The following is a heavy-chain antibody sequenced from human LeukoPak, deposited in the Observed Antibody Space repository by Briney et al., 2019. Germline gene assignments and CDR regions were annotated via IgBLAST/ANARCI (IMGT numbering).Heavy chain of an antibody. V-gene: IGHV3-7*04. J-gene: IGHJ3*02. CDR3: ARDNWGFDI. CDR2: LNLDGSEK. CDR1: GFSFSGYW. D-gene: IGHD7-27*01. Sequence: GGSLRLSCAGSGFSFSGYWINWVRQAPGRGLEWVASLNLDGSEKYYVDSVKGRFTISRDNAKNSLYLQMNSLRAEDTAVYYCARDNWGFDIWGQGTMVTVSS.